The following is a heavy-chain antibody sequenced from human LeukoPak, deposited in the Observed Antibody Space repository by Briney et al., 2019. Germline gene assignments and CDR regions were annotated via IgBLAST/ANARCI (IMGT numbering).Heavy chain of an antibody. CDR1: GFTFSSYG. Sequence: GGSLRLSCAASGFTFSSYGMHWVRQAPGKGLEWVAVIWYDGSNKYYVDSVKGRFTISRDNSKNTLYLQMDSLRAEDTAVYYCARDSCGSPSCFDYWGQGTLVTVSS. D-gene: IGHD2-2*01. CDR2: IWYDGSNK. J-gene: IGHJ4*02. V-gene: IGHV3-33*01. CDR3: ARDSCGSPSCFDY.